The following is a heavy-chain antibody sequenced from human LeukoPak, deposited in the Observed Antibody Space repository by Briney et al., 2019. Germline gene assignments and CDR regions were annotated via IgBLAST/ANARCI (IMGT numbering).Heavy chain of an antibody. J-gene: IGHJ4*02. D-gene: IGHD5-18*01. CDR3: ARGLGYSYGKGPFDY. CDR2: IIPILGIA. CDR1: GYTFTGYY. Sequence: SVKVSCKASGYTFTGYYMHWVRPAPGQGLEWMGRIIPILGIANYAQKFQGRVTITADKSTSTAYMELSSLRSEDTAVYYCARGLGYSYGKGPFDYWGQGTLVTVSS. V-gene: IGHV1-69*04.